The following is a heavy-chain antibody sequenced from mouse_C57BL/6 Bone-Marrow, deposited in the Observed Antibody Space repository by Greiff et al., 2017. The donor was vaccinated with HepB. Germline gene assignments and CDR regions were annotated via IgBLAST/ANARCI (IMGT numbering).Heavy chain of an antibody. CDR2: IRNKANNHAT. CDR3: TRDYGSSCWYFDV. V-gene: IGHV6-6*01. J-gene: IGHJ1*03. CDR1: GFTFSDAW. D-gene: IGHD1-1*01. Sequence: EVQRVESGGGLVQPGGSMKLSCAASGFTFSDAWMDWVRQSPEKGLEWVAEIRNKANNHATYYAESVKGRFTISRDDSKSSVYLQMNSLRAEDTGIYYCTRDYGSSCWYFDVWGTGTTVTVSS.